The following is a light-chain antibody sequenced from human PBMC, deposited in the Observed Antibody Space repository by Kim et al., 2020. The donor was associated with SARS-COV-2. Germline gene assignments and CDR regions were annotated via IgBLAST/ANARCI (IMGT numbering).Light chain of an antibody. Sequence: GKKVTISWYGSSTNIGNNYVSWYQQLPGTAPKLLIYDNNKRPSGIPDRFSGSKSGTSATLGITGLQTGDEADYYCGTWDSSLSAVVFGEGTQLTVL. CDR3: GTWDSSLSAVV. CDR1: STNIGNNY. CDR2: DNN. V-gene: IGLV1-51*01. J-gene: IGLJ2*01.